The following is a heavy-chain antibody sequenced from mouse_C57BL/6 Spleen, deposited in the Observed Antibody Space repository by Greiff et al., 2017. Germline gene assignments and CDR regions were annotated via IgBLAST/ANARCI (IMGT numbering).Heavy chain of an antibody. V-gene: IGHV5-9-1*02. CDR2: ISSGGDDI. CDR1: GFTFSSYA. CDR3: TSEVDYAMDY. J-gene: IGHJ4*01. D-gene: IGHD1-1*02. Sequence: EVHLVESGAGLVKPGGSLKLSCAASGFTFSSYAMDWVHQTPEKRLEWVAYISSGGDDIHYAQTVKGRFTISRDNARNTLYMQMSSLKSEDTAMYYCTSEVDYAMDYWGQGTSVTVSS.